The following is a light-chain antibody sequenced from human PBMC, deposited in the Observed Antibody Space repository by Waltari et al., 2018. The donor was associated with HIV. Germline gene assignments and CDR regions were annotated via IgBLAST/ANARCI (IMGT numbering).Light chain of an antibody. V-gene: IGKV4-1*01. CDR2: WAS. CDR3: QQYYNTPRT. Sequence: DIVMTQSPDSLAVSLRDRATINRKPSRSVFYSSNNTNYLAWYQQKPGQPPTLLIYWASTRACGVPYRFSGSGSGTDFTLTISSLQAEDAAVYYCQQYYNTPRTFGQGTKVEIK. CDR1: RSVFYSSNNTNY. J-gene: IGKJ1*01.